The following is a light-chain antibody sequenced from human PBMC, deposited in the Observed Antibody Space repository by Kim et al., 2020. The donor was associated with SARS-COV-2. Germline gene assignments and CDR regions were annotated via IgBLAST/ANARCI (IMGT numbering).Light chain of an antibody. J-gene: IGLJ3*02. CDR2: DVS. Sequence: GQSITISCKGTSSDVGGYDLVSWYQQHPGKAPKLMICDVSNRPSGVPDRFSGSKSGNTASLTISGLQADDEADYYCCSYAGSYTWVFGGGTALTVL. CDR1: SSDVGGYDL. V-gene: IGLV2-11*03. CDR3: CSYAGSYTWV.